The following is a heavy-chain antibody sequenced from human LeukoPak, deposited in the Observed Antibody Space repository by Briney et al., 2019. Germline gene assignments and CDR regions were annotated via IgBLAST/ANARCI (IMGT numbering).Heavy chain of an antibody. CDR3: ARFVPNYYDSSGYYPNDAFDI. V-gene: IGHV3-21*01. CDR2: ISSSSSYI. J-gene: IGHJ3*02. CDR1: GFTFSSYS. Sequence: GGSLSLSCAASGFTFSSYSMNWVRQAPGKGLEWVSSISSSSSYIYYADSVKGRFTISRDNAKNSLYLQMNSLRAEDTAVYYCARFVPNYYDSSGYYPNDAFDIWGQGTMVTVSS. D-gene: IGHD3-22*01.